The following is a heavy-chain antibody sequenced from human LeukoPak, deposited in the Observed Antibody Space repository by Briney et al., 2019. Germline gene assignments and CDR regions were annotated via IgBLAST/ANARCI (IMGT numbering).Heavy chain of an antibody. J-gene: IGHJ4*02. CDR2: ISAYNGNT. CDR1: GYTFPRYG. V-gene: IGHV1-18*01. D-gene: IGHD3-10*01. Sequence: ASVKVSCKASGYTFPRYGISWVRQAPGQGLEWMAWISAYNGNTDYAQKLQGRVTMTTDTSTSTAYMELRSLRSDDTAVYYCARDINSGGADFDYWGQGTLVTVSS. CDR3: ARDINSGGADFDY.